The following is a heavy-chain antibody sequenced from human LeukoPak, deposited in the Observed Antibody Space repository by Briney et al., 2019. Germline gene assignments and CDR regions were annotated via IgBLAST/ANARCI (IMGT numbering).Heavy chain of an antibody. Sequence: ASVKVSCTASGYTFTSYGISWVRQAPGQGLEWMGWISAYNGNTNCAQKLQGRVTMTTDTSTSTAYMELRSLRSDDTAVYYCARGAEGAAAYLSDYWGQGTLVTVSS. V-gene: IGHV1-18*01. J-gene: IGHJ4*02. D-gene: IGHD6-13*01. CDR1: GYTFTSYG. CDR2: ISAYNGNT. CDR3: ARGAEGAAAYLSDY.